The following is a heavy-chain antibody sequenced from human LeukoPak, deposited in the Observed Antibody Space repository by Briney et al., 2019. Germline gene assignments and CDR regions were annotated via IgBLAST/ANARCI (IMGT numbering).Heavy chain of an antibody. V-gene: IGHV4-59*01. Sequence: SETLSLTCTVSGGSISSYYWSWIRQPPGKGLEWIGYIYYSGSTNYNPSLKSRVTISVDTSKDQFSLKLRSVTAADTAVYYYARDGSMDVWGQGTTVTVSS. CDR1: GGSISSYY. J-gene: IGHJ6*02. CDR2: IYYSGST. CDR3: ARDGSMDV.